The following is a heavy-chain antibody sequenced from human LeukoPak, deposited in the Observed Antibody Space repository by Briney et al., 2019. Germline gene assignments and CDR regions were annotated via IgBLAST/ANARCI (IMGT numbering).Heavy chain of an antibody. CDR3: ARDNYGGDYFDY. Sequence: PSETLSLTCTVSGGSISSYYWSWIRQPPGKGLEWIGYIYSSGSTNYNPSLKSRVTISVDTSKNQFSLKLSSVTAADTAVYYCARDNYGGDYFDYWGQGTLVTVFS. CDR2: IYSSGST. CDR1: GGSISSYY. V-gene: IGHV4-59*01. D-gene: IGHD4-23*01. J-gene: IGHJ4*02.